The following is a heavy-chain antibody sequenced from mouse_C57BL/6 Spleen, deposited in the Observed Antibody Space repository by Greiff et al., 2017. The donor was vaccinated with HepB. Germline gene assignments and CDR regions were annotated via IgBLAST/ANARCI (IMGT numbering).Heavy chain of an antibody. CDR3: ARDGDDWYFDV. CDR2: ISDGGSYT. J-gene: IGHJ1*03. D-gene: IGHD3-3*01. V-gene: IGHV5-4*01. CDR1: GFTFSSYA. Sequence: DVHLVESGGGLVKPGGSLKLSCAASGFTFSSYAMSWVRQTPEKRLEWVATISDGGSYTYYPDNGKGRFTISRDNAKNNLYLQMSHLKSEDTAMYYCARDGDDWYFDVWGTGTTVTGSS.